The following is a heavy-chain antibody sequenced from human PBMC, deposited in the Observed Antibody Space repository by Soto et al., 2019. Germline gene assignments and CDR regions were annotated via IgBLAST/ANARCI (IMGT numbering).Heavy chain of an antibody. Sequence: SETLSLTCAVYGGSFSGYYWSWIRQPPGKGLEWIGEINHSGSTNYNPSLKSRVTISVDTSKNQFSLKLSSVTAADTAVYYCARGRIETTNLYYYYYMDVWGKGTTVTVSS. V-gene: IGHV4-34*01. J-gene: IGHJ6*03. D-gene: IGHD5-12*01. CDR1: GGSFSGYY. CDR2: INHSGST. CDR3: ARGRIETTNLYYYYYMDV.